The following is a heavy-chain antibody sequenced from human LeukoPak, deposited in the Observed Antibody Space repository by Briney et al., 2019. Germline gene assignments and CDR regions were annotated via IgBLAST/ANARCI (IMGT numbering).Heavy chain of an antibody. CDR3: AKDRPTRRYCSGGTCYSRYFDY. V-gene: IGHV3-30*18. D-gene: IGHD2-15*01. J-gene: IGHJ4*02. CDR2: ISYDGSNK. CDR1: KFTFSSYG. Sequence: PGRSLRLSCAASKFTFSSYGMHWVRQAPGKGLEWVAVISYDGSNKYYADSVRGRFTISRDNSKNTLYLQMNSLRAEDTAVYYCAKDRPTRRYCSGGTCYSRYFDYWGQGTLVTVSS.